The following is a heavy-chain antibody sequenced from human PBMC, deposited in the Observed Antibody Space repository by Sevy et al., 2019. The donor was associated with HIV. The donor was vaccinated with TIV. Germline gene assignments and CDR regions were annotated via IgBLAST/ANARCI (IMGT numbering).Heavy chain of an antibody. CDR3: ATSWRYYASGKPEDLFDY. Sequence: SETLSLTCAVSGGSISSGNYYWTWIRQPAGKGLEWIGRIYSNGSTNYNPSLKSRVTISADTSKNQFSLKLRSVTAADTAVYYCATSWRYYASGKPEDLFDYWGQGTQVTVSS. D-gene: IGHD3-10*01. CDR2: IYSNGST. V-gene: IGHV4-61*02. J-gene: IGHJ4*02. CDR1: GGSISSGNYY.